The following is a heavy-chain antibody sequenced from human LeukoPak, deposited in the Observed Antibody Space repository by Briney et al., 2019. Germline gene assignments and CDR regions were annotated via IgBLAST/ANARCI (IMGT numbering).Heavy chain of an antibody. CDR1: GFTFSSYA. CDR3: ARDATNWFDP. Sequence: GGSLRLSCAASGFTFSSYAMSWVRQAPGKGLEWVSTISVGGGSTYYADSVKGRFTISRDNSKNSLYLQMSSLRVEDTAVYYCARDATNWFDPWGQGTLVTVSS. V-gene: IGHV3-23*01. J-gene: IGHJ5*02. CDR2: ISVGGGST.